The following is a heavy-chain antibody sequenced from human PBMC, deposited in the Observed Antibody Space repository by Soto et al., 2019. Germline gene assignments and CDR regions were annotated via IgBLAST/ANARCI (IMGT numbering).Heavy chain of an antibody. V-gene: IGHV4-30-4*01. D-gene: IGHD3-9*01. CDR2: ISSIGST. Sequence: SETLSVTYTVSGGSIRSGDYFWSWIRQSPGKGLEWIGYISSIGSTYYNPSLKSRVSVSRDTSKNQFSLKLSSVTTTDTAVYYCARGLVIRPYYYHGMDVWGQGTTVTSP. J-gene: IGHJ6*02. CDR1: GGSIRSGDYF. CDR3: ARGLVIRPYYYHGMDV.